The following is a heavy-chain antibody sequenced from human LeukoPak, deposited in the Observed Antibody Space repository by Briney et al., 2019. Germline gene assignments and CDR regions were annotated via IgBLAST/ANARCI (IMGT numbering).Heavy chain of an antibody. CDR3: SRDPRTMVRGVPAALRY. D-gene: IGHD3-10*01. J-gene: IGHJ4*02. V-gene: IGHV1-69*01. CDR1: GGTFSSYA. Sequence: SVKVSCKASGGTFSSYAISWVRQAPGQGLEWMGGIIPISGTANYAQKFQGRVTITADESTSTAYMELSSLRSEDTAVYYCSRDPRTMVRGVPAALRYWGQGTLVTVSS. CDR2: IIPISGTA.